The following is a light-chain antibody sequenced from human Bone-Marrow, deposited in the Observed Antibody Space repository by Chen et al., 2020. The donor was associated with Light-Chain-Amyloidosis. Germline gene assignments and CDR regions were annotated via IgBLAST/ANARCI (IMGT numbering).Light chain of an antibody. CDR2: DDS. CDR1: NIGSTI. J-gene: IGLJ3*02. Sequence: SYVLTQPSSLSVAAGQTAPIACGGNNIGSTIVHWYQQTPGQAPLLVVYDDSDRPSGSPERLSGSNSGNTATLTISRVEAGDEADYYCQVWDRSSGRPVFGGGTKLTVL. CDR3: QVWDRSSGRPV. V-gene: IGLV3-21*02.